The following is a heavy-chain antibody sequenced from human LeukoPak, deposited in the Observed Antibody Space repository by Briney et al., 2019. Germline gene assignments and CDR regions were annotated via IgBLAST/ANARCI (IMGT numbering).Heavy chain of an antibody. J-gene: IGHJ3*02. D-gene: IGHD3-16*01. CDR3: ARWGTRDSFDI. Sequence: GGSLRLSCAASGFTFSTYSMNWVRQAPGKGLEWVSSISTSSSYIYYADSVKGRFTISRDNAKNSLYLQLNSLRAEDTAVYYCARWGTRDSFDIWGQETMVTVSS. V-gene: IGHV3-21*01. CDR1: GFTFSTYS. CDR2: ISTSSSYI.